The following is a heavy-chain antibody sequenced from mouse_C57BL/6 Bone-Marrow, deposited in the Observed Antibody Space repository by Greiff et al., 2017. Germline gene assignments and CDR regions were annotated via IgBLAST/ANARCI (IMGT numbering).Heavy chain of an antibody. V-gene: IGHV1-42*01. CDR3: ARSERPWFAY. CDR2: INPSTGGT. J-gene: IGHJ3*01. Sequence: VHVKQSGPELVKPGASVKISCKASGYSFTGYYMNWVKQSPEKSLEWIGEINPSTGGTTYNQKFKAKATLTVDKSSSTAYMQLKSLTSEDSAVYYCARSERPWFAYWGQGTLVTVSA. CDR1: GYSFTGYY.